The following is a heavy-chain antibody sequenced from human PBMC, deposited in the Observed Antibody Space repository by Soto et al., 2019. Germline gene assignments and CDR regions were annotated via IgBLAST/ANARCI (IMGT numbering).Heavy chain of an antibody. D-gene: IGHD6-19*01. CDR3: ARASSIAVAVYYYYGMDV. CDR2: ISSGSSYI. V-gene: IGHV3-21*01. J-gene: IGHJ6*02. Sequence: GGSLRLSCAASGFTFSSYSMNWVRQAPGKGLEWVSSISSGSSYIYYADSVKGRFTISRDNAKNSLYLQMNSLRAEDTAVYYCARASSIAVAVYYYYGMDVWGQGTTVTVSS. CDR1: GFTFSSYS.